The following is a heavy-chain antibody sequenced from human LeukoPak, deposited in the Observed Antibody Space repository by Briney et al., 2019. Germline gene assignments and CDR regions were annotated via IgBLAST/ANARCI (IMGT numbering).Heavy chain of an antibody. J-gene: IGHJ3*02. D-gene: IGHD2-21*02. Sequence: GGSLRLSCAASGFTFDDYAMHWVRHAPGKGLEWVSGISWNSGSIGYADSVKGRFTISRDNAKNSLYLQMNSLRAEDMALCYCAKAASVTANAFDIWGQGTMVTVSS. CDR3: AKAASVTANAFDI. CDR2: ISWNSGSI. CDR1: GFTFDDYA. V-gene: IGHV3-9*03.